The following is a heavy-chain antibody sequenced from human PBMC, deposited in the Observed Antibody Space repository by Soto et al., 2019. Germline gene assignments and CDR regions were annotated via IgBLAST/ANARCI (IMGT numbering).Heavy chain of an antibody. CDR1: GFTFSSYA. D-gene: IGHD2-21*02. V-gene: IGHV3-23*01. CDR3: AKDALIVVVTPNYFDY. CDR2: ISGSGGST. J-gene: IGHJ4*02. Sequence: EVQLLESGGGLVQPGGSLRLSCAASGFTFSSYAMSWVRQAPGKGLEWVSAISGSGGSTYYADSVKGRFTISRDNSKNTLYLQMNSLRAEDTAVYYCAKDALIVVVTPNYFDYWGQGTLVTASS.